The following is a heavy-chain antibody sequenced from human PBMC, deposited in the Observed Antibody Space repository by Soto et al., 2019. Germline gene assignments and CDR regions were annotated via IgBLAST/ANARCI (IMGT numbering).Heavy chain of an antibody. V-gene: IGHV3-7*05. CDR1: GFTFISYW. J-gene: IGHJ6*02. D-gene: IGHD5-12*01. CDR3: ARDSMGGDGYNSYYYYYGMDV. Sequence: GGSLRLSCAASGFTFISYWMSWVRQAPGKGLEWVANIKQDGSEKYYVDSVKGRFTISRDNAKNSLYLQMYSLRAEDTAVYYCARDSMGGDGYNSYYYYYGMDVWGQGTTVTVSS. CDR2: IKQDGSEK.